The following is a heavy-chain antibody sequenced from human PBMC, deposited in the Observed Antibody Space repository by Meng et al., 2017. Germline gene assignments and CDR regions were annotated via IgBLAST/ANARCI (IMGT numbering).Heavy chain of an antibody. CDR2: IYYSGST. D-gene: IGHD3-3*01. V-gene: IGHV4-39*07. Sequence: GSLGLSCTVSGGSISSSSYYWGWIRQPPGKGLEWIGSIYYSGSTYYNPSLKSRVTISVDTSKNQFSLKLSSVTAADTAVYYCARRAFWTFDIWGQGTMVTVSS. CDR1: GGSISSSSYY. CDR3: ARRAFWTFDI. J-gene: IGHJ3*02.